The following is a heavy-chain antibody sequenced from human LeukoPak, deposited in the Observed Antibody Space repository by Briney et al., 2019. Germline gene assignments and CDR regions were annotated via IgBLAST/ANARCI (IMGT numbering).Heavy chain of an antibody. CDR2: ISGYNANP. CDR3: ARVERNWLDP. CDR1: GYTFILYG. J-gene: IGHJ5*02. V-gene: IGHV1-18*01. Sequence: GASVKVSCKASGYTFILYGISWVRQAPGQGLEWMGWISGYNANPKYAQKPQGRVTMTTDTSTTTAYMELRNLTSDDTAVYYCARVERNWLDPWGQGTLVTVSS.